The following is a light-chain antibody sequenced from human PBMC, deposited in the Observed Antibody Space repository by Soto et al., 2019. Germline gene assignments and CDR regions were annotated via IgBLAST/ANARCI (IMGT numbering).Light chain of an antibody. J-gene: IGLJ1*01. CDR2: EVN. CDR3: SAYTTSNTLI. CDR1: SSDVGGYDY. Sequence: QSVLAQPASVSGSPGQSVTISCTGTSSDVGGYDYVSWYQQHPGTAPKLILYEVNNRPSGVSNRFSGSKSGNTASLIISGLQTVDEANYYCSAYTTSNTLIFGTGTKVTVL. V-gene: IGLV2-14*01.